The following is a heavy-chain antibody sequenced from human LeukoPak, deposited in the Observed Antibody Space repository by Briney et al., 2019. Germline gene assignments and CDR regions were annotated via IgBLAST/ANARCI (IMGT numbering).Heavy chain of an antibody. CDR3: GRGDGGNGWKGGGGES. J-gene: IGHJ4*02. D-gene: IGHD5-24*01. V-gene: IGHV1-18*01. Sequence: ASVTVSCTASGYAFASSGISWVRQAPGHGLEWMGWISPVNGNTNYAQKWQGRVTMTTDTPKNTAYMELRSLRSDDPAVYCCGRGDGGNGWKGGGGESWGQGTLVTVSS. CDR1: GYAFASSG. CDR2: ISPVNGNT.